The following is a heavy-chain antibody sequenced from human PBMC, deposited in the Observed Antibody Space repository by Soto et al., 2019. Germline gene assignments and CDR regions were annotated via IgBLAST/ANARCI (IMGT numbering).Heavy chain of an antibody. CDR3: ASSVLLWFGGAFDY. V-gene: IGHV4-34*01. J-gene: IGHJ4*02. D-gene: IGHD3-10*01. CDR1: GGSFSGYY. Sequence: QVQLQQWGAGLLKPSETLSLTCAVYGGSFSGYYWSWIRQPPGKGLEWIGEINHSGSTNYNPSLKSRVTISVDTSKNQFSLKLSSVTAADTAVYYCASSVLLWFGGAFDYWGQGTLVTVSS. CDR2: INHSGST.